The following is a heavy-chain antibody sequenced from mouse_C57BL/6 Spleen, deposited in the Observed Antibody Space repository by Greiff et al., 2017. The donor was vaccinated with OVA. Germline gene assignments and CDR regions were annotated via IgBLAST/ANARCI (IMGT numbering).Heavy chain of an antibody. J-gene: IGHJ2*01. CDR1: GYTFTSYW. CDR2: IDPSDSAT. D-gene: IGHD1-1*01. V-gene: IGHV1-52*01. Sequence: VQLQQPGAELVRPGSSVKLSCKASGYTFTSYWMHWVKQRPIQGLEWIGNIDPSDSATHYNQKFKDKATLTVDKSSSTAYMQLSSLTSEASAVYYCARDEEIYGSSYGFDYWGQGTTLTVSS. CDR3: ARDEEIYGSSYGFDY.